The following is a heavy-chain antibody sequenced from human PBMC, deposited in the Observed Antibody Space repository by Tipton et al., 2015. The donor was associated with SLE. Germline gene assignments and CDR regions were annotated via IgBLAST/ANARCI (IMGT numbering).Heavy chain of an antibody. V-gene: IGHV4-59*12. D-gene: IGHD3-22*01. CDR1: GGSISSYY. CDR2: IYYRGNT. CDR3: ARDEYRYDGTGYHLLGHFDY. J-gene: IGHJ4*02. Sequence: TLSLTCSVSGGSISSYYWSWIRQPPGKGLEWIGYIYYRGNTNYNPSLKSRVTISADTSKNQFSLKLSSVTAADTAVYYCARDEYRYDGTGYHLLGHFDYWGQGTVVTVSS.